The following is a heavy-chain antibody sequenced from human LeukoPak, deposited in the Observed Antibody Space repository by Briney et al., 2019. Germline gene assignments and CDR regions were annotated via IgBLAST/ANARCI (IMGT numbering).Heavy chain of an antibody. CDR1: GGSICGFY. CDR3: ARGSPFQE. J-gene: IGHJ4*02. Sequence: SETLSLTCAVYGGSICGFYYTWIRQPPGKGLEWIGEIDHSGDTNYNPSLKSRATISIDTSKSQVFLKVTSVTAADAALYYCARGSPFQEWGQGTLVTVSS. CDR2: IDHSGDT. V-gene: IGHV4-34*01.